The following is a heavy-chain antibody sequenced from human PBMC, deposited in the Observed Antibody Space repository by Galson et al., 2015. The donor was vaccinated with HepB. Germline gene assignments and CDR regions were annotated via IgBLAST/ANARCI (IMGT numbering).Heavy chain of an antibody. V-gene: IGHV4-39*07. D-gene: IGHD3-3*01. CDR2: IYYSGNT. J-gene: IGHJ4*02. Sequence: TLSLTCTVSGGSISSSSYYWGWIRQPPGKGLEWIGTIYYSGNTYYNPSLKSRVTISIDTSTNQFSMRLSSVTAADTAVYYCARDGASYDFWSGYYWDYWGQGTLVTVSS. CDR3: ARDGASYDFWSGYYWDY. CDR1: GGSISSSSYY.